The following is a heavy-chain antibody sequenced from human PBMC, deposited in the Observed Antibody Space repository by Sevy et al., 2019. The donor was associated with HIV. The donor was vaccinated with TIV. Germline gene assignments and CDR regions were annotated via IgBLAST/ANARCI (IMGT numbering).Heavy chain of an antibody. CDR1: GFTFSSYG. D-gene: IGHD3-3*01. CDR3: ARAVDFWSGYPHYYYYGMDV. Sequence: GGSLRLSCAASGFTFSSYGMHWVRQAPGKGLEWVAVIWYDGSNKYYADSVKGRFTISRDNSKNTLYLQMNSLRAEDTAVYYCARAVDFWSGYPHYYYYGMDVWGQGTTVTVSS. CDR2: IWYDGSNK. V-gene: IGHV3-33*01. J-gene: IGHJ6*02.